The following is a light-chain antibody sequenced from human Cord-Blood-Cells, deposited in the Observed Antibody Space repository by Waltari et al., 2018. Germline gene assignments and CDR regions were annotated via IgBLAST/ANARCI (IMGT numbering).Light chain of an antibody. CDR3: QQYYSYPYT. Sequence: ASTGDRVTITCRASQRISSYLAWYQQNPGKAPKLLIYAASTLQSGVPSRFSGSGSGTDYTLTISCLQSEDFATYYCQQYYSYPYTFGQGTKLEIK. J-gene: IGKJ2*01. CDR2: AAS. CDR1: QRISSY. V-gene: IGKV1-8*01.